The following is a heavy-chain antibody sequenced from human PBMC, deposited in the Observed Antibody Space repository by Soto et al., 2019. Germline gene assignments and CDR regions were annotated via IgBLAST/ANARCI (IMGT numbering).Heavy chain of an antibody. Sequence: QVQLVQSGAEVKKPGSSVKVSCKASGGTFSSYTISWVRQAPGQGLEWMGRIIPILGIANYAQKFQGRVTITADKSTSTGYMELSSLRSEDTAVYYCARGVLRYFDWLDYYGMDVWGQGTTVTVSS. CDR3: ARGVLRYFDWLDYYGMDV. D-gene: IGHD3-9*01. CDR2: IIPILGIA. CDR1: GGTFSSYT. J-gene: IGHJ6*02. V-gene: IGHV1-69*02.